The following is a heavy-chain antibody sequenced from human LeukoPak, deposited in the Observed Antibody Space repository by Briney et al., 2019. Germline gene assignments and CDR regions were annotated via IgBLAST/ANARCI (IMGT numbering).Heavy chain of an antibody. Sequence: PSETLSLTCTVSGYSISSGYYWGWIRQPPGKGLEWMGSIYHSGSTYYNPSLKSRVTISVDTSKNQFSLKLSSVTAADTAVYYCARVNGRGYSSSWYRGAFDYWGQGTLVTVSS. CDR2: IYHSGST. D-gene: IGHD6-13*01. J-gene: IGHJ4*02. CDR1: GYSISSGYY. CDR3: ARVNGRGYSSSWYRGAFDY. V-gene: IGHV4-38-2*02.